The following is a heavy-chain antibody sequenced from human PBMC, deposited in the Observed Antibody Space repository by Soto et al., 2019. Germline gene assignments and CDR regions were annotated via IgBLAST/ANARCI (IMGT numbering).Heavy chain of an antibody. CDR3: ARMGDVPYYYYGMDV. CDR1: GYTFTSYG. CDR2: INGYNGNT. J-gene: IGHJ6*02. D-gene: IGHD3-16*01. V-gene: IGHV1-18*01. Sequence: QVQLVQSGAEVKKPGASVKVSCKASGYTFTSYGISWVRQAPGQGLEWMGWINGYNGNTNHAQKLQGRVTMSTDTPXXTAYMEVRSLRSDDSAVYYCARMGDVPYYYYGMDVWGQGTTVTVSS.